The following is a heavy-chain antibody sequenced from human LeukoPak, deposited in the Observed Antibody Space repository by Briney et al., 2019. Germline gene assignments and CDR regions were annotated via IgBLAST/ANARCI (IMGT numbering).Heavy chain of an antibody. CDR2: TSWNSGSI. V-gene: IGHV3-9*03. CDR3: TKALTDSSSSYFDN. J-gene: IGHJ4*02. Sequence: GRSLRLSCAASGFTFDDYAMHWVRQPPGKGLEWVSGTSWNSGSIGYADSVKGRFTISRDNAKNSLYLQMNSLRAEDMALYYCTKALTDSSSSYFDNWGQGTLVTVSS. CDR1: GFTFDDYA. D-gene: IGHD6-6*01.